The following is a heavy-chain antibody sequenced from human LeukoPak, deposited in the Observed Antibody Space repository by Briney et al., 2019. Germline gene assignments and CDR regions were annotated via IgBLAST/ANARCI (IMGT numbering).Heavy chain of an antibody. CDR2: MNPNSGNT. J-gene: IGHJ6*02. Sequence: ASVKVSCKASGYTFTGYDINWVRQATGQGLEWMGWMNPNSGNTGYAQKFQGRVTMTRNTSISTAYMELSSLRSEDTAVYYCARDGTQRYYDFWSGYSGYYYGMDVWGQGTTVTVSS. D-gene: IGHD3-3*01. CDR1: GYTFTGYD. CDR3: ARDGTQRYYDFWSGYSGYYYGMDV. V-gene: IGHV1-8*01.